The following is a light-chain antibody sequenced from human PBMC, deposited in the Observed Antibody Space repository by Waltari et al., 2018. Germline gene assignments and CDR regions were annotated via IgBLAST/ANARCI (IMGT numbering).Light chain of an antibody. J-gene: IGLJ2*01. CDR2: VDG. V-gene: IGLV3-21*02. Sequence: SYVLTQPPSVSAAPGQTAPITCGGDNIGPLRVHWYRRRPRQGPGLFVFVDGARPPEIPERISASNSENAATLTISRVEAGDEAEYFCQVWDASTDHTFGGGTKLTVL. CDR3: QVWDASTDHT. CDR1: NIGPLR.